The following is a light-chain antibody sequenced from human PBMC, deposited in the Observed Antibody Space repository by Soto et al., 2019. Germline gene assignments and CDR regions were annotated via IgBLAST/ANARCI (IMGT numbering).Light chain of an antibody. CDR3: QQYGNSPWT. J-gene: IGKJ1*01. CDR2: DAS. CDR1: QNIISN. V-gene: IGKV3-20*01. Sequence: IVLTQSPATLSVSTGERASLSCRASQNIISNLAWYQQKPGQAPRLLIYDASNRATGIPARFSGSGSGTDFTLTISRLEPEDFAVYHCQQYGNSPWTFGQGTKVDIK.